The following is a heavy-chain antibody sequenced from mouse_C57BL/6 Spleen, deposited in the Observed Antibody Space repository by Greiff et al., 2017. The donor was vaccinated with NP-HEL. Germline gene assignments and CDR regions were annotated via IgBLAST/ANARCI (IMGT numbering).Heavy chain of an antibody. J-gene: IGHJ4*01. Sequence: VQLHQSGPELVKPGASVKLSCKASGYTSTSYDINWVKQRPGQGLEWIGWIYPRDGSTKYNEKFKGKATLTVDTSSSTAYMELHSLTSEDSAVYFCAREGLTGAMDYWGQGTSVTVSS. CDR1: GYTSTSYD. CDR3: AREGLTGAMDY. CDR2: IYPRDGST. V-gene: IGHV1-85*01. D-gene: IGHD1-1*01.